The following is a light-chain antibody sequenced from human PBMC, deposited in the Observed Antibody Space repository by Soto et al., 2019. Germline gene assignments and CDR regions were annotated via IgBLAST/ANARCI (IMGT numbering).Light chain of an antibody. V-gene: IGKV3D-15*01. J-gene: IGKJ5*01. CDR1: QSVSSN. Sequence: EIVMTQSPATLALSPGEIDTLSCRASQSVSSNLAWYQQKPGQAPRLLIYGASTRATGIPARFSGSGSGTESTLTISSLQSEDFAVYYCQQYKNWPAITFGQGTRLEIK. CDR2: GAS. CDR3: QQYKNWPAIT.